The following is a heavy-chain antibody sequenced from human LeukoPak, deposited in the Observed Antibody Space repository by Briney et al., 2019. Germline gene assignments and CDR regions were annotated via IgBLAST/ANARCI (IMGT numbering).Heavy chain of an antibody. V-gene: IGHV4-39*01. CDR2: IYYSGST. J-gene: IGHJ4*02. Sequence: SETLSLTCTVSGGSISSSSYYWGWIRQPPGKGLEWIGSIYYSGSTYYNPSLKSRVTISVDTSKNQFSLKLSSVTAADTAVYYCARHQASRYCSSTSCSPFDYWGQGTLVTVSS. D-gene: IGHD2-2*01. CDR1: GGSISSSSYY. CDR3: ARHQASRYCSSTSCSPFDY.